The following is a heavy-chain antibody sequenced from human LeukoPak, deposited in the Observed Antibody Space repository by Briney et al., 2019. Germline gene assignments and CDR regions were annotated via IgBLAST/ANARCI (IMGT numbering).Heavy chain of an antibody. Sequence: GGSLRLSCAASGFTISSYAVHWVRQAPGKGLEWVAVISYDGSNKYYADSVKGRFTISRDNSKNTLYLQMNSLRAEDTAVYYCARAGYYYDSSGYYAREYYFDYWGQGPLVTVSS. J-gene: IGHJ4*02. D-gene: IGHD3-22*01. CDR2: ISYDGSNK. CDR1: GFTISSYA. CDR3: ARAGYYYDSSGYYAREYYFDY. V-gene: IGHV3-30-3*01.